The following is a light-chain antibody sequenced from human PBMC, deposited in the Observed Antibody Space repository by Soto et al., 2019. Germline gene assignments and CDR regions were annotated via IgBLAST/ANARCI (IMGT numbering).Light chain of an antibody. Sequence: QSVLTQPASVSGSPGQSITISYTGTSTDVGGYNYVSWYQQHPGKAPKLMISEVSNRPSGVSNRFSGSKSGNTASLTISGLQAEDEADYYCSSYTSSSTLVFGTGTKVTVL. CDR1: STDVGGYNY. J-gene: IGLJ1*01. CDR2: EVS. V-gene: IGLV2-14*01. CDR3: SSYTSSSTLV.